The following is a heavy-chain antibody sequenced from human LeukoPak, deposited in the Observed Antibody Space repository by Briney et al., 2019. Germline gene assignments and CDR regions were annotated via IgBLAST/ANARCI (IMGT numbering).Heavy chain of an antibody. Sequence: PGGSLRLSCAASGFTFSSYAMSWVRQAPGKGLEWVSAISGSGGSTYYADSVKGRFTISRDNSKNTLYLQMNSLRAEDTAVYYCAKVRGIVVVPAAAPVDYWGRGTLVTVSS. CDR3: AKVRGIVVVPAAAPVDY. V-gene: IGHV3-23*01. D-gene: IGHD2-2*01. J-gene: IGHJ4*02. CDR1: GFTFSSYA. CDR2: ISGSGGST.